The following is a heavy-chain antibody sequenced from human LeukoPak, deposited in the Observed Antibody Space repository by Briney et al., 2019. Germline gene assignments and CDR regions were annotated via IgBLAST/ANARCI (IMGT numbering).Heavy chain of an antibody. CDR3: AKDGVGATSLDC. J-gene: IGHJ4*02. Sequence: GGSLRLSCAASGFTFSRYGMHWVRQAPGKGLEWVAVIWHDGSYEYYADSVKGRFTISRDSPKNTLYLQMNSLRAEDTAVYYCAKDGVGATSLDCWGQGTLVTVSS. CDR2: IWHDGSYE. V-gene: IGHV3-33*06. D-gene: IGHD1-26*01. CDR1: GFTFSRYG.